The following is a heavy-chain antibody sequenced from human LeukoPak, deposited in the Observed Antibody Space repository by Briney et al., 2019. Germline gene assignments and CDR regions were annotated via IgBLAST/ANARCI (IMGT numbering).Heavy chain of an antibody. J-gene: IGHJ4*02. V-gene: IGHV3-53*01. CDR2: IYSGGST. CDR1: GFTVSSNY. D-gene: IGHD5-24*01. Sequence: PGGSLRLSCAASGFTVSSNYMSWVRQAPGKGLEWVSVIYSGGSTYYADSVKGRFTISRDNSKNTLYLQMNSLRAEDTAVYYCAREGRDGYNWNYFDYWGQGTLATVSS. CDR3: AREGRDGYNWNYFDY.